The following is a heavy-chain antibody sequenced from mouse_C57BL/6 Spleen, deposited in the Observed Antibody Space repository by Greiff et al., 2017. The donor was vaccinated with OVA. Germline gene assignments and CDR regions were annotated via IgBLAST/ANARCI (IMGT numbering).Heavy chain of an antibody. V-gene: IGHV1-82*01. J-gene: IGHJ3*01. D-gene: IGHD1-1*01. CDR2: IYPGDGDT. CDR1: GYAFSSSW. Sequence: QVQLQQSGPELVKPGASVKISCKASGYAFSSSWMNWVKQRPGKGLEWIGRIYPGDGDTNYNGKFKGKATLTADKSSSTAYMQLSSLTSEDSAVYCCARSEVTTVVEGFAYWGQGTLVTVSA. CDR3: ARSEVTTVVEGFAY.